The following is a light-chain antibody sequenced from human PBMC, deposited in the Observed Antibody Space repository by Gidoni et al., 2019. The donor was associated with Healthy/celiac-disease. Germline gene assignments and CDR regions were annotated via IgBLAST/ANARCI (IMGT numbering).Light chain of an antibody. CDR3: QQYYSYPRT. CDR1: QGISSY. V-gene: IGKV1-8*01. J-gene: IGKJ1*01. CDR2: AAS. Sequence: AIRITQSPSSLSASTGDRVTITCRASQGISSYLAWYQQKPGKAPKLLIYAASTLQSGVPSRFSGSGSGTDFTLTISCLQSEDFAPYYCQQYYSYPRTFGQGTKVEIK.